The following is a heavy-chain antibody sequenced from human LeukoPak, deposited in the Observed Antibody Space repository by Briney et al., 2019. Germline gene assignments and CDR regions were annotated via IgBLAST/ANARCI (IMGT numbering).Heavy chain of an antibody. CDR1: GYTFTSYY. V-gene: IGHV1-46*01. CDR2: INPSGGST. J-gene: IGHJ5*02. D-gene: IGHD3-9*01. Sequence: ASVKVSCKASGYTFTSYYMLWVRQAPGQGLEWMGIINPSGGSTSYAQKFQGRVTMTRDTSTSTVYMELSSLRSEDTAVYYCAREDYDILTGNWFEPWGQGTLVTVSS. CDR3: AREDYDILTGNWFEP.